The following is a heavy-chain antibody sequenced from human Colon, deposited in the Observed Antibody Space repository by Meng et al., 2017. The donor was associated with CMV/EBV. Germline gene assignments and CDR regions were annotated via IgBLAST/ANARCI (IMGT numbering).Heavy chain of an antibody. D-gene: IGHD3-9*01. Sequence: SGGYYWSWIRRHPGKGLEWIGYIFYTGDTYYIPSLKSRLTISVDTSKNQFSLRLSSVTAADTAVYYCARVNRLYDLLTGYYPNYFDYWGQGTLVTVSS. CDR3: ARVNRLYDLLTGYYPNYFDY. V-gene: IGHV4-31*02. CDR2: IFYTGDT. J-gene: IGHJ4*02. CDR1: SGGYY.